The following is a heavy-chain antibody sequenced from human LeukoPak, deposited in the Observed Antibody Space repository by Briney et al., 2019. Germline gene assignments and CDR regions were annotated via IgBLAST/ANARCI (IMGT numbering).Heavy chain of an antibody. J-gene: IGHJ4*02. D-gene: IGHD2-15*01. CDR2: IYHSGST. V-gene: IGHV4-38-2*01. CDR3: ARGPVPDCSGGSCYSLGFGY. Sequence: SETLSLTCAVSGYSISSGYYWGWIRQPPGKGLEWIGSIYHSGSTYYNPSLKSRVTVSVDTSKNRFSLKLSSVTAADTAVYYCARGPVPDCSGGSCYSLGFGYWGQGTLVTVSS. CDR1: GYSISSGYY.